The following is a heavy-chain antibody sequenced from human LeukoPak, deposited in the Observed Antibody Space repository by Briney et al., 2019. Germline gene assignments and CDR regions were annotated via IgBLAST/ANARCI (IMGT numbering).Heavy chain of an antibody. Sequence: GGSLRLSCSASGFTFSNCAMHWVRQAPGKGLEYVSAISSNGGSTYYADSVKGRFTISRDNSKNTLYLQMSSLRAEDTAVYYSVKDRVSISSSGYFDYWGQGTLVTVSS. CDR3: VKDRVSISSSGYFDY. D-gene: IGHD6-13*01. CDR1: GFTFSNCA. CDR2: ISSNGGST. J-gene: IGHJ4*02. V-gene: IGHV3-64D*06.